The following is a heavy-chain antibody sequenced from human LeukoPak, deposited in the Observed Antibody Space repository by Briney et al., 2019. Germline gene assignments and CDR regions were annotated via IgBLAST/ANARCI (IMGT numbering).Heavy chain of an antibody. D-gene: IGHD3-3*01. CDR3: ARDRLGLRGATIYFDY. J-gene: IGHJ4*02. CDR2: IIPIFGTA. CDR1: GGTFSSYA. Sequence: SVKVSCKASGGTFSSYAISWVRQAPGQGLEWMGGIIPIFGTANYAQKFQGRVTITADESTSTAYMELSSLRSEDTAVYYCARDRLGLRGATIYFDYWGQGTLVTVSS. V-gene: IGHV1-69*13.